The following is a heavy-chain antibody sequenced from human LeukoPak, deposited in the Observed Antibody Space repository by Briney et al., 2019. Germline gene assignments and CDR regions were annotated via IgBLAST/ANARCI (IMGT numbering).Heavy chain of an antibody. J-gene: IGHJ4*02. Sequence: GASVTVSCKASGYTFTGFAISWVRQAPGQGLEWMGWISAYNGGTNYAQSVQGRVTMTTDTATSTVYMELRSLRTDDTAIYYCARFEDGSSWPWPGLDYWGQGTLVTVSS. D-gene: IGHD6-13*01. CDR2: ISAYNGGT. CDR1: GYTFTGFA. V-gene: IGHV1-18*01. CDR3: ARFEDGSSWPWPGLDY.